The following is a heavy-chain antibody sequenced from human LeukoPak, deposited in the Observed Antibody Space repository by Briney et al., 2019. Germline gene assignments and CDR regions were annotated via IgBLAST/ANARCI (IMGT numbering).Heavy chain of an antibody. CDR3: ATKEWGATPTAL. CDR2: INTDGTVT. Sequence: GGPLRLSCAASGFTFSKYWMLWVRQAPGKGLESVSRINTDGTVTTYADSVKGRFTVSRDNADNTMFLQMNSVRDEDTAVYYCATKEWGATPTALWGQGTPVTVSS. CDR1: GFTFSKYW. D-gene: IGHD2-21*02. J-gene: IGHJ6*01. V-gene: IGHV3-74*01.